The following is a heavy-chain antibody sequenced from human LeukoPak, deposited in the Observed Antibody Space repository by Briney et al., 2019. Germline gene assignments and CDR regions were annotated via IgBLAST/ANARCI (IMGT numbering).Heavy chain of an antibody. J-gene: IGHJ4*02. CDR1: GGSISSSSYY. Sequence: SETLSLTCTVSGGSISSSSYYWGWIRQPPGKGLEWIGSIYYSGSTYYNPSLKSRVTISVDTSKNQFSLKLSSVTAADTAVYYCARHARWSGWGFYYFDYWGQGTLVTVSS. D-gene: IGHD6-19*01. V-gene: IGHV4-39*01. CDR3: ARHARWSGWGFYYFDY. CDR2: IYYSGST.